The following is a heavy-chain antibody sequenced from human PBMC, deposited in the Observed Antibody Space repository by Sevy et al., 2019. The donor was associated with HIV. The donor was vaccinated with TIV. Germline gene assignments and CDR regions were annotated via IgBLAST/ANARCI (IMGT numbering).Heavy chain of an antibody. D-gene: IGHD6-13*01. CDR2: ISSSSSTI. CDR3: ARDLSSSWYPYKTDAFDI. Sequence: GGSLRLSCAASRFTFSSYSMNWVRQAPGKGLEWVSYISSSSSTIYYADSVKGRFTISRDNAKNSLYLQMNSLRAEDTAVYYCARDLSSSWYPYKTDAFDIWGQGTMVTVSS. CDR1: RFTFSSYS. V-gene: IGHV3-48*01. J-gene: IGHJ3*02.